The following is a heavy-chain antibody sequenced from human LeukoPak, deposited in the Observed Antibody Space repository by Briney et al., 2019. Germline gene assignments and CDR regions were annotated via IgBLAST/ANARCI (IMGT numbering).Heavy chain of an antibody. CDR1: GYTFGTYG. J-gene: IGHJ4*02. Sequence: GASVKVSCKASGYTFGTYGLSWVRQAPGQGLEWMGGIEPNSGGAVYGQNFRGRVTVTRDTSVSTAYMELSRLRSDDTAVYYCAIENYYDSSGYSKAFDYWGQGTLVTVSS. CDR3: AIENYYDSSGYSKAFDY. CDR2: IEPNSGGA. V-gene: IGHV1-2*02. D-gene: IGHD3-22*01.